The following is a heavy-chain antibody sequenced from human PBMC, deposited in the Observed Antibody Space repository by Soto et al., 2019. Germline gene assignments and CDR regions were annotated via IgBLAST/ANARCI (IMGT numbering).Heavy chain of an antibody. CDR2: IFYLGSS. CDR1: GDSIISSDFY. Sequence: ETLSLTCTVSGDSIISSDFYWGWVRQPPGKGLEWIGSIFYLGSSYYNPSLKSRVTMSVDTSKNQFSLRLRSVTAADTALYFCARHSLALRKNNWFDPWGQGIMVTVSS. V-gene: IGHV4-39*01. J-gene: IGHJ5*02. D-gene: IGHD3-3*02. CDR3: ARHSLALRKNNWFDP.